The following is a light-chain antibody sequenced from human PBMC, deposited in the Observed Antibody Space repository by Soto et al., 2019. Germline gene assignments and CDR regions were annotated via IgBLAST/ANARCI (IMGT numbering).Light chain of an antibody. Sequence: IQLTQSPSSLSASVGDRATITCRASQDIAIYLAWYQQKPGEAPKLLIYAPSILYGGVPSRFSGSGSGTVFALTITSVQSEDFATYYCQQLRMYPSTFGGGTKVEIK. J-gene: IGKJ4*01. V-gene: IGKV1-9*01. CDR2: APS. CDR1: QDIAIY. CDR3: QQLRMYPST.